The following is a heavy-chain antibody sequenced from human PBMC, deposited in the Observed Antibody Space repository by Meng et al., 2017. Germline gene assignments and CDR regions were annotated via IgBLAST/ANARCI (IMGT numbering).Heavy chain of an antibody. Sequence: GESLKVSCAASGFTFSSYWMSWVRQALGKGLEWVANIKEDGSEKYHVDSVKGRFTISRDNAQNSVYLQMNSLRAEDTAVYYCARLYCSSTSCYEDYWGQG. V-gene: IGHV3-7*01. J-gene: IGHJ4*01. CDR3: ARLYCSSTSCYEDY. D-gene: IGHD2-2*01. CDR1: GFTFSSYW. CDR2: IKEDGSEK.